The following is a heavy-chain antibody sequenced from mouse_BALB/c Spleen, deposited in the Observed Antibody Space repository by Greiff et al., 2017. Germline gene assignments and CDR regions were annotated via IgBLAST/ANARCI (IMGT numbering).Heavy chain of an antibody. CDR2: IYPGDGDT. D-gene: IGHD2-1*01. V-gene: IGHV1-82*01. J-gene: IGHJ3*01. CDR1: GYAFSSSW. CDR3: ARGDYGNTGGFAY. Sequence: LEESGPELVKPGASVKISCKASGYAFSSSWMNWVKQRPGQGLEWIGRIYPGDGDTNYNGKFKGKATLTADKSSSTAYMQLSSLTSVDSAVYFCARGDYGNTGGFAYWGQGTLVTVSA.